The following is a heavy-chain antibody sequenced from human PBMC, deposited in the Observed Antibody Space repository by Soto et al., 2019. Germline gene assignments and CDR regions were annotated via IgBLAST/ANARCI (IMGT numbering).Heavy chain of an antibody. CDR1: GYSFTTYW. J-gene: IGHJ6*02. Sequence: GESLKISCKGFGYSFTTYWIGWVRQMPGKGLEWMGIIYPGDSDARYSPSFRGQVTISADKSISAAYLQWSSLKASDSAMYYCARPRTPRSYYYYGMDVWGQGTTVTVSS. CDR3: ARPRTPRSYYYYGMDV. CDR2: IYPGDSDA. V-gene: IGHV5-51*01.